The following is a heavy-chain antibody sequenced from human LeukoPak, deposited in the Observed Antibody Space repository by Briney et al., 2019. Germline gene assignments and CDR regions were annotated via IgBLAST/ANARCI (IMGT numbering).Heavy chain of an antibody. J-gene: IGHJ6*03. CDR3: ARDTDTRGGRYYYYYMDV. D-gene: IGHD3-16*01. CDR2: INPNSGGT. Sequence: GASVKVSCKASGYTFTGYYMHWVRQAPGQGLEWMGWINPNSGGTNYAQKFQGRVTMTRDTSISTAYMELSRLRSDDTAVYYCARDTDTRGGRYYYYYMDVWGKGTTVTISS. V-gene: IGHV1-2*02. CDR1: GYTFTGYY.